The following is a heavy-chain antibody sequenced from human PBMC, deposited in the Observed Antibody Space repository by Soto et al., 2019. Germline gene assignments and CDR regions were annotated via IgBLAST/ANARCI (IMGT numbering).Heavy chain of an antibody. D-gene: IGHD2-15*01. CDR2: IGTAGDT. CDR1: GFTFSSYD. V-gene: IGHV3-13*01. CDR3: ARAGVVAAGYYYGMDV. Sequence: GESLKISCAASGFTFSSYDMHWVRQATGKGLEWVSAIGTAGDTYYPGSVKGRFTISRENAKNSLYLQMNSLRAEDTAVYYCARAGVVAAGYYYGMDVWGQGTTVTVSS. J-gene: IGHJ6*02.